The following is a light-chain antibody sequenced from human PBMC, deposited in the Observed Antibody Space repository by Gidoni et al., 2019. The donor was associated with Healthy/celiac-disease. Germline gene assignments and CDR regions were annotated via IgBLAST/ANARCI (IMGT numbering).Light chain of an antibody. Sequence: DILMTQYPDSLALSLGERATINCKSSQSVLYSSNNKNYLAWYQQKPGQPPKLLIYWASTRESGVPDRFSGSGSGTDFTLTISSLQAEDVAVYYCQQYYSTPPMYTFGQGTKLEIK. V-gene: IGKV4-1*01. CDR3: QQYYSTPPMYT. CDR1: QSVLYSSNNKNY. J-gene: IGKJ2*01. CDR2: WAS.